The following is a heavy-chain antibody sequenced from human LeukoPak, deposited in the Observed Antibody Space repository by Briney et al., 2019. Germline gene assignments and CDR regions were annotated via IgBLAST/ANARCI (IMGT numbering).Heavy chain of an antibody. V-gene: IGHV3-23*01. Sequence: GGSLRLSCAASGFTFTNYAMTWVRQAPGKGLEWVSAIRGSGATTYYADSVKGRFTISRDNSKSTLYLQMNSLRGEDTAIYYCAKDLSGAADYYFDYWGQGTLVTVSS. D-gene: IGHD6-19*01. CDR3: AKDLSGAADYYFDY. J-gene: IGHJ4*02. CDR2: IRGSGATT. CDR1: GFTFTNYA.